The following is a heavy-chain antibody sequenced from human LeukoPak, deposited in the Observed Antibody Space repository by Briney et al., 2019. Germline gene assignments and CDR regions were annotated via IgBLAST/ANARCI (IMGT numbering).Heavy chain of an antibody. Sequence: GGSLRLSCAASGFTFSSYWMIWVRQAPGKGLEWVANIKKDGSQTYYVDSVKGRFTISRDNAKNLLYLQMNSLRAEDTAVYFCARDFLKTSSPDAYDVWGQGTMVIVSS. J-gene: IGHJ3*01. CDR2: IKKDGSQT. CDR1: GFTFSSYW. D-gene: IGHD2/OR15-2a*01. CDR3: ARDFLKTSSPDAYDV. V-gene: IGHV3-7*01.